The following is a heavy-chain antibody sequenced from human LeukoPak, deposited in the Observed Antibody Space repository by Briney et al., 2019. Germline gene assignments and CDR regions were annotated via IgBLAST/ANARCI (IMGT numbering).Heavy chain of an antibody. D-gene: IGHD3-22*01. CDR1: GFTFNIYA. CDR2: ISTDGRGT. V-gene: IGHV3-64*04. J-gene: IGHJ4*02. CDR3: ARESYYYDSSGYYPHYYFDY. Sequence: GGSLRLSCSASGFTFNIYAMHWVRQAPGTGLEYVSAISTDGRGTYYADSVKGRFTISRDNSKNTLYPQMNSLRAEDTAVYYCARESYYYDSSGYYPHYYFDYWGQGTLVTVSS.